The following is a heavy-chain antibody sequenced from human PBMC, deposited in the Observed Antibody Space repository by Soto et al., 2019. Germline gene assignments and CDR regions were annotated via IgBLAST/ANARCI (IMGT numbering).Heavy chain of an antibody. CDR2: IIPIFGTA. CDR3: ASLSITMVRGVIRGLTTAPDYYYYCMDV. J-gene: IGHJ6*02. Sequence: ASVKVSCKASGGTFSSYAISWVRQAPGQGLEWMGGIIPIFGTANYAQKFQGRVTITADESTSTAYMELSSLRSEDTAVYYCASLSITMVRGVIRGLTTAPDYYYYCMDVWGQGTTVTVSS. CDR1: GGTFSSYA. D-gene: IGHD3-10*01. V-gene: IGHV1-69*13.